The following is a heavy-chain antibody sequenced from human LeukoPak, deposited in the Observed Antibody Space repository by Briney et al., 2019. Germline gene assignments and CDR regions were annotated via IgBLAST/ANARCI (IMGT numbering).Heavy chain of an antibody. CDR1: GGSISTYY. D-gene: IGHD6-6*01. Sequence: SETLSLTCTVPGGSISTYYWNWIRQPPGKGLEWIGYIYHSGSTNYNPFLQSRVTISVDTSKNQFSLNLNSVTAADTAVYYCARGGAARLHFQNWGQGTLVTVSS. CDR2: IYHSGST. V-gene: IGHV4-59*01. CDR3: ARGGAARLHFQN. J-gene: IGHJ1*01.